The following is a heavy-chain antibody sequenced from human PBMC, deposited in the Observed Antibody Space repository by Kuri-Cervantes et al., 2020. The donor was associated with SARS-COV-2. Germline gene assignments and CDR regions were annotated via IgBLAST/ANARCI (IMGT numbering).Heavy chain of an antibody. D-gene: IGHD2-2*01. J-gene: IGHJ5*02. V-gene: IGHV4-39*01. CDR1: GGSISSSSYY. CDR3: ARAAGPAARTSWFDP. CDR2: IYYSGST. Sequence: SETLSLTCTVSGGSISSSSYYWGWIRQPPGKGLEWIGSIYYSGSTYYNPSLKSRVTISVDTSKNQFSLRLSSVTAADTAVYYCARAAGPAARTSWFDPWGQGTLVTVSS.